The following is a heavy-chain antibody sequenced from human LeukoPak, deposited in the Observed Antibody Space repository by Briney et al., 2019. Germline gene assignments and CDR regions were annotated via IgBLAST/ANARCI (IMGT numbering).Heavy chain of an antibody. CDR3: ARGKGYYDSSGYKDY. J-gene: IGHJ4*02. V-gene: IGHV1-18*01. Sequence: ASVKVSCKASGYTFTSYGISWVRQAPGQGGEWMGWISAYNGNTNYAQKLQGRVTMTTDTSTSTAYMELRSLRSDDTAVYYCARGKGYYDSSGYKDYWGQGTLVTVSS. CDR1: GYTFTSYG. D-gene: IGHD3-22*01. CDR2: ISAYNGNT.